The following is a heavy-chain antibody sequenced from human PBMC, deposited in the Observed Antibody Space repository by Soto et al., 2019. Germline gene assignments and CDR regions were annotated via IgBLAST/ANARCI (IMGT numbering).Heavy chain of an antibody. V-gene: IGHV4-59*08. J-gene: IGHJ4*02. CDR1: GGSISSYY. CDR3: AXLGDLYSDFWSGYSV. D-gene: IGHD3-3*01. Sequence: ETLSLTCTVSGGSISSYYWSWIRQPPGKGLEWIGYIYYSGSTNYNPSLKSRVTISVDTSKNLFSLKLSSVTAADTAVYYCAXLGDLYSDFWSGYSVWGQATLLTVSS. CDR2: IYYSGST.